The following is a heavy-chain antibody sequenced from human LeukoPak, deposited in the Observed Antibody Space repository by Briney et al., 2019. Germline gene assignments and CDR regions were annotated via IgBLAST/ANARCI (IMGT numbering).Heavy chain of an antibody. CDR1: GYTFTGYY. Sequence: GASVKVSCKASGYTFTGYYMHWVRQAPGQGLEWMGWINPNSGGTNYAQKFQGRVTMTRDTSISTAYMELSRLRSDDTAVYYCATLWFGEQISPFAWGQGTLVTVSS. V-gene: IGHV1-2*02. J-gene: IGHJ5*02. CDR3: ATLWFGEQISPFA. D-gene: IGHD3-10*01. CDR2: INPNSGGT.